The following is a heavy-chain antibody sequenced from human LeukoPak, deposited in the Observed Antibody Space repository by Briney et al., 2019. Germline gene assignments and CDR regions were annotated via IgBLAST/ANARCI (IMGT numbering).Heavy chain of an antibody. V-gene: IGHV4-34*01. J-gene: IGHJ4*02. CDR2: INHSGST. Sequence: SETLSLTCAVYGGSFSGYYWSWIRQPPGKGLEWIGEINHSGSTNYNPSLKSRVTISVDTSKNQFSLKLSSVTAADTAVYYCARGCLTTVVPYFDYWGQGTLVTVSS. CDR3: ARGCLTTVVPYFDY. CDR1: GGSFSGYY. D-gene: IGHD4-23*01.